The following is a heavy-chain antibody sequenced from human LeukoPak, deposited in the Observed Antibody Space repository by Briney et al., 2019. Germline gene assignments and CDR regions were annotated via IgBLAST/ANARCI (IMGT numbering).Heavy chain of an antibody. Sequence: ASVKVSCKASGCSFTGYYMHWVRQAPGQGLEWMGWINSNSGGTNYAQKFQGRVTMTRDTSISTAYMELSRLRSDDTAVYYCARDPGYSSSWSEYFQHWGQGTLVTVSS. V-gene: IGHV1-2*02. CDR2: INSNSGGT. D-gene: IGHD6-13*01. CDR3: ARDPGYSSSWSEYFQH. CDR1: GCSFTGYY. J-gene: IGHJ1*01.